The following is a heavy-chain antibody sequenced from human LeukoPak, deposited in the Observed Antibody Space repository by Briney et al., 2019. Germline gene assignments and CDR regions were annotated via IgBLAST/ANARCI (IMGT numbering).Heavy chain of an antibody. D-gene: IGHD2-15*01. V-gene: IGHV1-2*04. J-gene: IGHJ3*02. CDR1: GDTLTGHF. CDR3: ARDRGGSDAFDI. CDR2: INPNSGGT. Sequence: GALKVSCQASGDTLTGHFIHSVRQAPGQGVGWVGWINPNSGGTNYAQKFQGWVTMTRDTSISTAYMELSRLRSDDTAVYYCARDRGGSDAFDIWGQGTMVTVSS.